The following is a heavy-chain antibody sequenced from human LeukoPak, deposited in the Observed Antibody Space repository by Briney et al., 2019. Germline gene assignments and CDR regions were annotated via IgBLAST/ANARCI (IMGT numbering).Heavy chain of an antibody. CDR2: IKQDGSEK. V-gene: IGHV3-7*01. CDR3: AKSKQWLAGAPTIDY. CDR1: GFTFSSYW. D-gene: IGHD6-19*01. Sequence: GGSLRLSCAASGFTFSSYWMSWVRQAPGKGLEGVANIKQDGSEKYYVDSVKGRFTISRDNAKDSLYLQMNSLRAEDTAVYYCAKSKQWLAGAPTIDYWGQGTLVTVSS. J-gene: IGHJ4*02.